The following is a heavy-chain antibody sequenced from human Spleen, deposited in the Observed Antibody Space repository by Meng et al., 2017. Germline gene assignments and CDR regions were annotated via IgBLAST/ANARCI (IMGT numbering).Heavy chain of an antibody. Sequence: QVQLQESGPGLVQPSQTLSLPCTFSGGSISSGGYYWSWIRQHPGKGLEWIGYIYHSGSTYYNPSLKSRVTISVDTSKNQFSLKLSSVTAADTAVYYCARDRNDYGSHYFDYWGQGTLVTVSS. CDR3: ARDRNDYGSHYFDY. CDR2: IYHSGST. V-gene: IGHV4-31*03. J-gene: IGHJ4*02. CDR1: GGSISSGGYY. D-gene: IGHD4-17*01.